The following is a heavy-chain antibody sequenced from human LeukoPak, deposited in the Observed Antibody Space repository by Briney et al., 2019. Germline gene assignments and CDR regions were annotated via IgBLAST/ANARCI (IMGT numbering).Heavy chain of an antibody. V-gene: IGHV3-21*04. CDR2: ISSSSRFI. Sequence: PGGSLRLSCAASGFTFNSYSMNWFRQAPGKGLEWVSSISSSSRFIYYADSVKGRFTISRDNSKNTLYLQMNSLRAEDTAVYYCAKDSAYAYYGSGSYWDYWGQGTLVTVSS. D-gene: IGHD3-10*01. CDR1: GFTFNSYS. J-gene: IGHJ4*02. CDR3: AKDSAYAYYGSGSYWDY.